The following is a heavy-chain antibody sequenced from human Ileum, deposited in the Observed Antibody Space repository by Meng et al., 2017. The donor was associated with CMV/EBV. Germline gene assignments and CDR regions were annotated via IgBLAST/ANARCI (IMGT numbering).Heavy chain of an antibody. V-gene: IGHV3-30*04. CDR3: VRDPDIVIEPGAAGEFEY. CDR2: ISYDGGDK. J-gene: IGHJ4*02. CDR1: GFTFRSYT. Sequence: GESLKISCGASGFTFRSYTMHWVRQAPGKGLEWVAVISYDGGDKYYVDSVKGRFTISRDNSKDTLYLQMNRLRGDDTAVYYCVRDPDIVIEPGAAGEFEYWGQGTLVTVSS. D-gene: IGHD2-2*01.